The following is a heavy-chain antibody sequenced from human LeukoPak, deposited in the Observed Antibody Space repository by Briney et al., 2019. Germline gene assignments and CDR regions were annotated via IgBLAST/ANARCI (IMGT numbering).Heavy chain of an antibody. D-gene: IGHD3-16*01. CDR3: ASPQGECQLPPGCFDP. CDR1: GGSISSYY. V-gene: IGHV4-4*09. J-gene: IGHJ5*02. CDR2: THTSGST. Sequence: SVPQSLTCTVSGGSISSYYWSWIRQPPGKGLEGIGYTHTSGSTNDTPTTQTPVTISAATSKNQFCLKLSSETAAETAVYYRASPQGECQLPPGCFDPCGQGTLVTVSS.